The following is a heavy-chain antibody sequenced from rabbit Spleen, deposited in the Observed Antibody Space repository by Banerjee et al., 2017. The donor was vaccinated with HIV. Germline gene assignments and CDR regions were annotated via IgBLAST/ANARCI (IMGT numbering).Heavy chain of an antibody. V-gene: IGHV1S45*01. J-gene: IGHJ4*01. D-gene: IGHD3-1*01. Sequence: QEQLVESGGGLVQPEGSLTLTCTASGFSFSSSYYMYWVRQAPGKGLEWIGCIYTGSSTTYYATWVNGRFTISKTSSTTMTLQMTSLTAADTATYFCARDRPGSDNFDLWGQGTLVTVS. CDR1: GFSFSSSYY. CDR2: IYTGSSTT. CDR3: ARDRPGSDNFDL.